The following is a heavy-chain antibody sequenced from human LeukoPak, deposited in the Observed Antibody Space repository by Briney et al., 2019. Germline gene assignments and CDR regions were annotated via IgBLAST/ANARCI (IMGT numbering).Heavy chain of an antibody. CDR2: VSSDANNK. CDR3: VRGQLWSYYHDY. Sequence: GGSLRLSCAASGFTFNSYPMHWVRQAPGKGLEWVAVVSSDANNKYYADSVKGRFTISRDNSKNTLYLDMNSLRVEDTAVYYCVRGQLWSYYHDYWGQGTLVTVSS. J-gene: IGHJ4*02. CDR1: GFTFNSYP. D-gene: IGHD5-18*01. V-gene: IGHV3-30*04.